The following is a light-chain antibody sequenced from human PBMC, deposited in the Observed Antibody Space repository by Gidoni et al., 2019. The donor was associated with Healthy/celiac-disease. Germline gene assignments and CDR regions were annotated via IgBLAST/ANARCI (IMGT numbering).Light chain of an antibody. CDR3: QQSYSTPFT. CDR1: QSISSY. J-gene: IGKJ5*01. CDR2: AAS. Sequence: DIQMNKSPSSLSAGVGDRVASTCRASQSISSYLNWYQQKPGKAPKILIYAASSLQLVVPSRFSGSGSWTDLTLTISRLQPEYFASYYCQQSYSTPFTFGQGTRLEMK. V-gene: IGKV1-39*01.